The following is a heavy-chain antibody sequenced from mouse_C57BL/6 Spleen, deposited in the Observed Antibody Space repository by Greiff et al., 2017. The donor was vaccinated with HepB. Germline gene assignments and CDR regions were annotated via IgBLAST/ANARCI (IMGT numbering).Heavy chain of an antibody. CDR3: ARGVAKNYFDY. V-gene: IGHV1-82*01. CDR2: ISPGDGDT. D-gene: IGHD1-1*01. Sequence: VQLQQSGPELVKPGASVKISCKASGYAFSSSWMNWVKQRPGKGLEWIGRISPGDGDTNYNGKFKGKATLPADKSSSTAYMQLSSLTSEDSAVYVCARGVAKNYFDYWGKGTTLTVSS. CDR1: GYAFSSSW. J-gene: IGHJ2*01.